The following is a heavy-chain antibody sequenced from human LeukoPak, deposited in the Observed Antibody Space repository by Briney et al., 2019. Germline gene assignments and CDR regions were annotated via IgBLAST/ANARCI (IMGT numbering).Heavy chain of an antibody. V-gene: IGHV4-30-2*01. CDR3: ARGPEGYSYYFDY. CDR2: IYHSRST. Sequence: SETLSLTCAVSGGSISSGGYSWSWLRQPPGTGLEWIGYIYHSRSTYYNPSLKSRVTISVDRSKNQFSLKLSSVTAADTAVYYCARGPEGYSYYFDYWGQGTLVTVSS. D-gene: IGHD3-22*01. J-gene: IGHJ4*02. CDR1: GGSISSGGYS.